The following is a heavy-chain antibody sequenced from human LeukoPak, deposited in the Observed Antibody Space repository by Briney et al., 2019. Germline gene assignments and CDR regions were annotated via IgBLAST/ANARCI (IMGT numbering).Heavy chain of an antibody. D-gene: IGHD5-12*01. CDR1: GYTFTSYY. CDR2: INPSGGST. V-gene: IGHV1-46*01. J-gene: IGHJ5*02. Sequence: GASVKVSCKASGYTFTSYYMHWVRQAPGQGLEWMGIINPSGGSTSYAQKFQGRVTMTRDMSTSTVYMELSSLRSEDTAVYYCARDGVDSGYPNSFDPWGQGTLVTVSS. CDR3: ARDGVDSGYPNSFDP.